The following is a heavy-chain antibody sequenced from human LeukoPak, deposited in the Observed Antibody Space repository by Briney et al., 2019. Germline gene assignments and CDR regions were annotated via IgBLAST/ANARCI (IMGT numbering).Heavy chain of an antibody. CDR2: TSYDGSNK. J-gene: IGHJ4*02. V-gene: IGHV3-30*04. CDR3: AKDPARPYDSSGYYSDY. D-gene: IGHD3-22*01. Sequence: GGSLRLSCAASGFTFRSYALHWVRQAPGKGLEWVALTSYDGSNKNYADSVKSRFTISRDTSKNTLSLQMTSLRAEDTAVYYCAKDPARPYDSSGYYSDYWGQGTLVTVSS. CDR1: GFTFRSYA.